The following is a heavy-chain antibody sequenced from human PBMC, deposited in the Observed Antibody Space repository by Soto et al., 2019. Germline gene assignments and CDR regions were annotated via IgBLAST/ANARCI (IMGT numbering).Heavy chain of an antibody. CDR2: IGGSGGST. CDR3: AKSQGYSYGSLPLSYFDY. V-gene: IGHV3-23*01. J-gene: IGHJ4*02. D-gene: IGHD5-18*01. Sequence: EVQLLESGGGLVQPGGSLRLSCAASGFTFSSYAMSWVRQAPGKGLEWVSAIGGSGGSTYYADSVKGRFTISRDNSKNTMYLQMTSLRAEDTAVYYCAKSQGYSYGSLPLSYFDYWGQGTLVTVSS. CDR1: GFTFSSYA.